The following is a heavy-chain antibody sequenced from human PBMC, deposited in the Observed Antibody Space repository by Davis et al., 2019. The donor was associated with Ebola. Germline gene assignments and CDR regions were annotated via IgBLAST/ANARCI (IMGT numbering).Heavy chain of an antibody. D-gene: IGHD5/OR15-5a*01. CDR3: ARVKVSTPNYYYMDV. Sequence: HSQTLSLTCAISGDSVSGNNGAWNWIRQSPSRGLEWLGRTYYSSKWYNDYAVSVKSRITINPDTSKNQFSLHLNSVAPEDTAVYYCARVKVSTPNYYYMDVWGQGTTVTVSS. V-gene: IGHV6-1*01. J-gene: IGHJ6*02. CDR2: TYYSSKWYN. CDR1: GDSVSGNNGA.